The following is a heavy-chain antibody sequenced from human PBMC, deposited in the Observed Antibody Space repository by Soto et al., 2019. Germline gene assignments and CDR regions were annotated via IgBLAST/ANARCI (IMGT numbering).Heavy chain of an antibody. CDR3: AKFSVLMVYANNWFDP. J-gene: IGHJ5*02. V-gene: IGHV3-23*01. CDR2: ISGSGGST. D-gene: IGHD2-8*01. CDR1: GFTFSSYA. Sequence: GGSLRLSCAASGFTFSSYAMSWVRQAPGKGLEWVSAISGSGGSTYYADSVKGRFTISRDNSKNTLYLQMNSLRAEDTAVYYCAKFSVLMVYANNWFDPWGQGTLVTVSS.